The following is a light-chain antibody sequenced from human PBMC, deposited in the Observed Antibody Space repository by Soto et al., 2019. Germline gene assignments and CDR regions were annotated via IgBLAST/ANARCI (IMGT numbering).Light chain of an antibody. CDR2: GAS. V-gene: IGKV3-15*01. CDR3: QQYNSWLWT. Sequence: EVVMTQSPATLSVSPGETATLSCRASQSVSNNVAWYQQKPGQAPRLLIYGASTRATGIPARFSGSGSGTEFTLIISSLQSEDSAVYYCQQYNSWLWTFGQGTMVDI. J-gene: IGKJ1*01. CDR1: QSVSNN.